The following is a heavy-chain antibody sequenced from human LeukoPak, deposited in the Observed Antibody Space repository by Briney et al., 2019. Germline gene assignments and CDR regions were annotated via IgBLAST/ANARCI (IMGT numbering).Heavy chain of an antibody. CDR1: GYTFTGYY. D-gene: IGHD4-23*01. J-gene: IGHJ4*02. Sequence: ASVKVSCKTSGYTFTGYYMHWVRQAPGQGLEWMGWISAYNGNTNYAQKLQGRVTMTTDTSTSTAYMELRSLRSDDTAVYYCARDRQFYGGRIDYWGQGTLVAVSS. V-gene: IGHV1-18*04. CDR3: ARDRQFYGGRIDY. CDR2: ISAYNGNT.